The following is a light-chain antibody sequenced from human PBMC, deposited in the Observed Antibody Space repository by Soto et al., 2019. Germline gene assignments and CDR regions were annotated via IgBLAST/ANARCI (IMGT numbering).Light chain of an antibody. CDR2: GAS. V-gene: IGKV1-9*01. CDR3: QQVKSFPLT. Sequence: IELTQSPPFLSASVGDRVTITCRADEGITTYLAWYQQQPGKAPKVLNYGASTLQNGVPPRFSGSGSGTEFTLTISSLQPEDFATYYCQQVKSFPLTFGGGTKVEVK. J-gene: IGKJ4*01. CDR1: EGITTY.